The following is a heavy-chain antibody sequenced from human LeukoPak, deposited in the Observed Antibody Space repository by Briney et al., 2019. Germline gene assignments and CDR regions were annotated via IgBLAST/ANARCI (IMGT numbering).Heavy chain of an antibody. J-gene: IGHJ4*02. V-gene: IGHV3-7*01. CDR2: IKEDGSEK. CDR3: SRSLDY. Sequence: GGSLRLSCAASGFSFSTYWKSWVRQAPGKGLEWVANIKEDGSEKYYVDSVKGRFTISRDNAKNSLYLQMNSLRAEDTAVYYCSRSLDYWGQGKLVTVSS. CDR1: GFSFSTYW.